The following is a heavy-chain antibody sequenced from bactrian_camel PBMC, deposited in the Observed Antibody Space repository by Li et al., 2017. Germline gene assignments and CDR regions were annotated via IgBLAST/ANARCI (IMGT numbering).Heavy chain of an antibody. CDR2: VDSDGSA. V-gene: IGHV3S53*01. Sequence: HVQLVESGGGLVQPGGSLRLSCRISGLADTNYCMGWFRQAPGKEREGVAVVDSDGSAMYADYVKGRFTISKDNAKNSVYLQMNSLKPEDTAVYYCAATEAPRLWDGCNGYWGQGTQVTVS. CDR3: AATEAPRLWDGCNGY. J-gene: IGHJ6*01. D-gene: IGHD3*01. CDR1: GLADTNYC.